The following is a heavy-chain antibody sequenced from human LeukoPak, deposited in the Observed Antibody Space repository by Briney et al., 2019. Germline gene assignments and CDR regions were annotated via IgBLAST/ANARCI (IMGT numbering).Heavy chain of an antibody. CDR3: ARSPAVAGTGNDY. CDR2: MNPNSGNT. J-gene: IGHJ4*02. D-gene: IGHD6-19*01. CDR1: GYTFTSYD. V-gene: IGHV1-8*01. Sequence: GASVKVSCTASGYTFTSYDINWVRQATGQGLEWMGWMNPNSGNTGYAQKFQGRVTMTRNTSISTAYMELSSLRSEDTAVYYCARSPAVAGTGNDYWGQGTLVTVSS.